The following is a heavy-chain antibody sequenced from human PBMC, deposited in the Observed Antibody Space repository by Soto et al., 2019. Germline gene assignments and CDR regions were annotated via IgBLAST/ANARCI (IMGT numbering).Heavy chain of an antibody. V-gene: IGHV1-69*01. Sequence: QVQLVQSGAEVKKPGSSVKVSCKASGGTFSSYAISWVRQAPGQGLEWMGGIIPIFGTANYAQKFQGRVTITADESTSTAYMELSSLRSEDTAVYYCASGDIAAAGTLHDYYGMDVWGQGTTVTVSS. CDR2: IIPIFGTA. D-gene: IGHD6-13*01. J-gene: IGHJ6*02. CDR1: GGTFSSYA. CDR3: ASGDIAAAGTLHDYYGMDV.